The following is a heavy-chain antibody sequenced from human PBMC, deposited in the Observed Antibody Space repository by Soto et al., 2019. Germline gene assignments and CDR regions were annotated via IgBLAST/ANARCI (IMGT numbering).Heavy chain of an antibody. Sequence: PSETLSLTCAVEGGSFSGYYWSCILQPTGKGLEWIGEINHSGSTNYNPSLKSRVTISVDTSKNQFSLKLSSVTAADTAVYYCARAAPRYCSGGSCSSGRDYWGQGTLVTSPQ. V-gene: IGHV4-34*01. CDR3: ARAAPRYCSGGSCSSGRDY. CDR2: INHSGST. CDR1: GGSFSGYY. D-gene: IGHD2-15*01. J-gene: IGHJ4*02.